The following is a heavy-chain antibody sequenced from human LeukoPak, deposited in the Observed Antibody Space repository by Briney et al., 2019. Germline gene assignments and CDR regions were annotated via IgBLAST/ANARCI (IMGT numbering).Heavy chain of an antibody. CDR1: SYTFNPHG. CDR3: ASLRLIPWAAAGPGHYYFYMDV. V-gene: IGHV1-18*01. CDR2: ISASSGNT. Sequence: ASVKVSCKASSYTFNPHGIAWVRQAPGQGLEWMGWISASSGNTRYAQKFQDRVTMTTDTSTSTTYMEVRSLNSDDTAVYYCASLRLIPWAAAGPGHYYFYMDVWGKGTTVIVSS. J-gene: IGHJ6*03. D-gene: IGHD6-13*01.